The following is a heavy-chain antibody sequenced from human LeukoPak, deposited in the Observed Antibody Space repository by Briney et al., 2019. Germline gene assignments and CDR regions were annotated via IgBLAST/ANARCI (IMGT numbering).Heavy chain of an antibody. D-gene: IGHD5-18*01. CDR1: GGSISSSSYY. CDR3: ARGRGYSYGYGLSWFDP. CDR2: IYYSGST. Sequence: SETLSLTCTVSGGSISSSSYYWGWIRQPPGKGLEWIGSIYYSGSTYYNPSLKSRVTISVDTSKNQFSLKLSSVTAADTAVYYCARGRGYSYGYGLSWFDPWGQGTLVTVSS. V-gene: IGHV4-39*01. J-gene: IGHJ5*02.